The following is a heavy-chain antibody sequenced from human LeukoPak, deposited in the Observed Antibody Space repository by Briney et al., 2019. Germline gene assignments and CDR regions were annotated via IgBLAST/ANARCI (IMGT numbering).Heavy chain of an antibody. D-gene: IGHD6-13*01. CDR3: ATQYGSSWRDYFDY. CDR2: FSGSGAGT. Sequence: QSGGSLRLSCAASGFTFSTYAMSWVRQAPGKGLEWVSAFSGSGAGTYSADSVKGRFTVSRDSSKNTLYLQMNNLRAEDTAVYYCATQYGSSWRDYFDYWGQGTLVTVSS. CDR1: GFTFSTYA. V-gene: IGHV3-23*01. J-gene: IGHJ4*02.